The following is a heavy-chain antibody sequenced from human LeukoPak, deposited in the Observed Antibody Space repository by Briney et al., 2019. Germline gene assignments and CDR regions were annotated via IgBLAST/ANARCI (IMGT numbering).Heavy chain of an antibody. Sequence: ASVKVSCKASGDTFTSYYFHWVRQAPGQGLEWMGIINPSEGSTTYAQKLQGRVTMTTDTSTSTAYMELRSLRSDDTAVYYCARDGGENGWYVDIWGQGTMVTVSS. J-gene: IGHJ3*02. CDR1: GDTFTSYY. CDR3: ARDGGENGWYVDI. D-gene: IGHD6-19*01. V-gene: IGHV1-46*01. CDR2: INPSEGST.